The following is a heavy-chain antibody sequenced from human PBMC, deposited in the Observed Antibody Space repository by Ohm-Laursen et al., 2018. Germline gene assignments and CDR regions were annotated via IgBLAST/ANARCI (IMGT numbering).Heavy chain of an antibody. Sequence: SLRLSCAASGFTVSDNYMSWVRQAPGKGLEWVSAISGSGGSTYYADSVKGRFTISRDNSKNTLYLQMNSLRAEDTAVYYCARRVAYDRGEFDYWGLGTLVTVSS. V-gene: IGHV3-23*01. CDR1: GFTVSDNY. CDR2: ISGSGGST. CDR3: ARRVAYDRGEFDY. D-gene: IGHD5-12*01. J-gene: IGHJ4*02.